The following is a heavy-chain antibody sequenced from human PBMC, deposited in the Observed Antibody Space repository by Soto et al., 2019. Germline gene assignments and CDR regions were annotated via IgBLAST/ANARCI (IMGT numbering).Heavy chain of an antibody. CDR3: ARAGNDFWTTDAFDI. Sequence: PGGSLRLSCAASGFTFSSYWMSWVRQAPGKGLEWVANIKQDGSEKYYVDSVKGRFTISRDNAKNSLYLQMNSLRAEDTAVYYCARAGNDFWTTDAFDIWGQGTKVTVSS. J-gene: IGHJ3*02. D-gene: IGHD3-3*01. CDR1: GFTFSSYW. V-gene: IGHV3-7*01. CDR2: IKQDGSEK.